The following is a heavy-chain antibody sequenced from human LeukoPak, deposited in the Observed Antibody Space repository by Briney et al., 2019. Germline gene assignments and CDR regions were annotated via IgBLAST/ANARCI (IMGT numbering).Heavy chain of an antibody. J-gene: IGHJ5*02. D-gene: IGHD2-15*01. Sequence: GGSLRLSCAASGFTFSNYPMHWVRQAPGKGLEYVSAITSDGGTTYYANSVKGRFTISRDNSKNTLYLQMGSLRAEDMAVYYCARDSSFAAFNWFGPWGQGTLVIVSS. V-gene: IGHV3-64*01. CDR3: ARDSSFAAFNWFGP. CDR2: ITSDGGTT. CDR1: GFTFSNYP.